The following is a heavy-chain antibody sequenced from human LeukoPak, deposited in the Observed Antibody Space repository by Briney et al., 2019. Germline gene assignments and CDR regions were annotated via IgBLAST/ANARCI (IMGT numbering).Heavy chain of an antibody. Sequence: GGSLRLSCAASGFTFSSYSMNWVRQAPGKGLEWVSSISSSSSYIYYADSVKGRFTISRDNAKNSLYLQMNSLRAEDTAVYYCARGGWLQFNGGSAFDYWGQGTLVTVSS. CDR2: ISSSSSYI. J-gene: IGHJ4*02. V-gene: IGHV3-21*01. CDR3: ARGGWLQFNGGSAFDY. CDR1: GFTFSSYS. D-gene: IGHD5-24*01.